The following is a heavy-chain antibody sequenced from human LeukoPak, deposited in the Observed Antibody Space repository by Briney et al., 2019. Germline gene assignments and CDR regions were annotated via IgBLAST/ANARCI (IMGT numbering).Heavy chain of an antibody. CDR3: ARDPLRGWGDYFDY. Sequence: QAGGSLRLSCAASEFYWMHWVRQAPGKGLVWVAVISYNGDTSHYANSVKGRFTISRDSSRNTLYLQMDSLRYEDTALYYCARDPLRGWGDYFDYWGQGTLVTVSS. CDR1: EFYW. CDR2: ISYNGDTS. D-gene: IGHD3-10*01. V-gene: IGHV3-30-3*01. J-gene: IGHJ4*02.